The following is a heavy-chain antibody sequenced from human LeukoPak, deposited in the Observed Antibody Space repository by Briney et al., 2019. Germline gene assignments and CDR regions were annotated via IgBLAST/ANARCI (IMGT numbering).Heavy chain of an antibody. V-gene: IGHV1-69*04. D-gene: IGHD2-15*01. J-gene: IGHJ4*02. CDR1: GGTFSSYV. Sequence: RASVKVSCKASGGTFSSYVISWVRPAPRQRLEWMGRIIPIFGIANYAQKFQGRVTLTADKSTSTAYMELSSLRSEDTAVYYCARDLGVGCSGGSCYAPFDYWGQGTLVTVSS. CDR2: IIPIFGIA. CDR3: ARDLGVGCSGGSCYAPFDY.